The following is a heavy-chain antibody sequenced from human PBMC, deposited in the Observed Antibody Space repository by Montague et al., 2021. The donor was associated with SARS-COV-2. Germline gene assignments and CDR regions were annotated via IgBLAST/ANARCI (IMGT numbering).Heavy chain of an antibody. Sequence: SLRLSCAASGFTFSSYAMHWVRQAPGKGLEWVAVISYDGSNKYYADSVKGQFTISRDNSKNTLYLQMNSLRAEDTAVYYCARTNSGSYSGAFDIWAKGQWSPSLQ. V-gene: IGHV3-30*04. CDR3: ARTNSGSYSGAFDI. CDR2: ISYDGSNK. D-gene: IGHD1-26*01. J-gene: IGHJ3*02. CDR1: GFTFSSYA.